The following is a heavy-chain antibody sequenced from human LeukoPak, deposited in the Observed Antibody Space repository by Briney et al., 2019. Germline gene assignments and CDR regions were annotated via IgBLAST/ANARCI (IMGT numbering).Heavy chain of an antibody. CDR2: INPNSGGT. CDR1: GYTFTGYY. J-gene: IGHJ3*02. Sequence: ASVKVSCKASGYTFTGYYVHWVRQAPGQGLEWMGWINPNSGGTNYAQKFQGRVTMTRDTSISTAYMELSSLRSEDTAVYYCARARYSSGWWALDAFDIWGQGTMVTVSS. D-gene: IGHD6-19*01. CDR3: ARARYSSGWWALDAFDI. V-gene: IGHV1-2*02.